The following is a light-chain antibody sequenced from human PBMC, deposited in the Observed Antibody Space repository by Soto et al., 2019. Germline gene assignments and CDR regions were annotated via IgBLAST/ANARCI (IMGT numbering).Light chain of an antibody. CDR2: EVS. CDR1: SSDVGSYNR. J-gene: IGLJ2*01. Sequence: QSVLTQPPSVSGSPGQSVTISCTGTSSDVGSYNRVSWYQQPPGTSPKLMIHEVSNRPSGVPDRFSGSKSGNTASLTISGLQAEYEADYYCSSYTSSSTLVFGGGTKVTVL. CDR3: SSYTSSSTLV. V-gene: IGLV2-18*02.